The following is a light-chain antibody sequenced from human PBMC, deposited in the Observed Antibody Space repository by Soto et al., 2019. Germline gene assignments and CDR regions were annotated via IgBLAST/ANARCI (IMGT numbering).Light chain of an antibody. Sequence: IQLTQSPSTLSASVGDRVTITCRASQGIGTALAWYHQRPGNSPDLLVYDASTLQSGVPSRFSGSGSETDFSLTISRLQPEDFGHYYFQPFNTKPLTFGGGTRVEIK. J-gene: IGKJ4*01. CDR1: QGIGTA. V-gene: IGKV1-13*02. CDR3: QPFNTKPLT. CDR2: DAS.